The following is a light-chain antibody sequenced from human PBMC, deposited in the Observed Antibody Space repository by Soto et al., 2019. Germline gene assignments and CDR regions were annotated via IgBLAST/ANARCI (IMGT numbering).Light chain of an antibody. CDR2: DAS. CDR3: QQRGSWPLT. Sequence: EIVLTQSPATLSLSPGERATLSCRASQSVRTYLGWYQQNPGQAPRLLIYDASNRATGIPARFSGSGSGTDFTLTLSSLEPEDFAIYYCQQRGSWPLTFGGGTKVEIK. CDR1: QSVRTY. V-gene: IGKV3-11*01. J-gene: IGKJ4*01.